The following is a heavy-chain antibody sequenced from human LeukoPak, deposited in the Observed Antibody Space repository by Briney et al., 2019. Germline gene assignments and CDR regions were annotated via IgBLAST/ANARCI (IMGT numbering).Heavy chain of an antibody. J-gene: IGHJ4*02. CDR2: ISGSGGST. CDR1: GFTFSNYA. V-gene: IGHV3-23*01. CDR3: AKEDDYGDYARYFDY. D-gene: IGHD4-17*01. Sequence: GGSLRLSCAASGFTFSNYAMAWVRQAPGKGPEWVSAISGSGGSTYYADSVKGRFTISRDNSKNTLYLQMNSLRAEDTAVYYCAKEDDYGDYARYFDYWGQGTLVTVSS.